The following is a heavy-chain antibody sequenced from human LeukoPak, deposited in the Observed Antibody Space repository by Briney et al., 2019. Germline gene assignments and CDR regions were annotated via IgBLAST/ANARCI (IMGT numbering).Heavy chain of an antibody. CDR1: GGTFTRYA. Sequence: SVKVSCKASGGTFTRYAISWVRQAPGQGLEWMGRIIPIIGIVNYAQKFQGRVTITADKSTSTAYMELSSLRSEDTAVYYCARVPSGYTPNANYYYYGMDVWGQGTTVTVSS. J-gene: IGHJ6*02. V-gene: IGHV1-69*04. CDR3: ARVPSGYTPNANYYYYGMDV. CDR2: IIPIIGIV. D-gene: IGHD5-12*01.